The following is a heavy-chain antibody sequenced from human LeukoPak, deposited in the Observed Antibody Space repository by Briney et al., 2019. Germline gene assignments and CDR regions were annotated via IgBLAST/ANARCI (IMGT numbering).Heavy chain of an antibody. CDR3: ARVPTITFFDY. D-gene: IGHD3-10*01. V-gene: IGHV4-39*07. J-gene: IGHJ4*02. CDR2: IYYSGST. Sequence: SETLSLTCTVSGGSISSSSYYWGWIRQPPGKGLEWIGTIYYSGSTFYNPSLKSRVTISVDTSKNQFSLKLTSVTAADTAVYYCARVPTITFFDYWGQGTLVTVSS. CDR1: GGSISSSSYY.